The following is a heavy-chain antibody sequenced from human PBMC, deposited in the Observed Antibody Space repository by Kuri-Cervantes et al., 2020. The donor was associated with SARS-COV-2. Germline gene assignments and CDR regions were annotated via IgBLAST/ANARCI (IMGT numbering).Heavy chain of an antibody. CDR1: GGSISSGGYF. CDR2: IYHSGST. V-gene: IGHV4-30-2*01. J-gene: IGHJ4*02. Sequence: SQTLSLTCAVSGGSISSGGYFWSWIRQPPGKGLEWIGYIYHSGSTYYNPSLKSRVTISVDRSKNQFSLKLRSGTAADTAVYYCATPFGVVPYWGRGTLVTVSS. CDR3: ATPFGVVPY. D-gene: IGHD3-3*01.